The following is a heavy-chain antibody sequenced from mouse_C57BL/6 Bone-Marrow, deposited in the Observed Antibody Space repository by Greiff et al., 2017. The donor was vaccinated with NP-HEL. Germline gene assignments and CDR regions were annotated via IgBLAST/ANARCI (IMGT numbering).Heavy chain of an antibody. D-gene: IGHD1-1*01. CDR2: ISDGGSYT. V-gene: IGHV5-4*01. J-gene: IGHJ4*01. CDR3: ARGDYYGSTFMDY. Sequence: EVQGVESGGGLVKPGGSLKLSCAASGFTFSSYAMSWVRQTPEKRLEWVATISDGGSYTYYPDNVKGRFTISRDNAKNNLYLQMSHLKSEDTAMYYCARGDYYGSTFMDYWGQGTSVTVSS. CDR1: GFTFSSYA.